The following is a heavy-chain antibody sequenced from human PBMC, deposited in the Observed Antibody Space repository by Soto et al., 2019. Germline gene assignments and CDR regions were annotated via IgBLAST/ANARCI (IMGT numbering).Heavy chain of an antibody. CDR3: ARHGLLWFGERDAFDI. J-gene: IGHJ3*02. D-gene: IGHD3-10*01. CDR2: IYYSGST. CDR1: GGSISSSSYY. Sequence: SLTCTVSGGSISSSSYYWGWIRQPPGKGLEWIGSIYYSGSTYYNPSLKSRVTISVDTSKNQFSLKLSSVTAADTAVYYCARHGLLWFGERDAFDIWGQGTMVTVSS. V-gene: IGHV4-39*01.